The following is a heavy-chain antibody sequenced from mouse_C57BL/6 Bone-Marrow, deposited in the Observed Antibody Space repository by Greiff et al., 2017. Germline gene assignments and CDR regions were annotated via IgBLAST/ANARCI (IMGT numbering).Heavy chain of an antibody. CDR3: ARDRDGGDY. V-gene: IGHV5-4*01. Sequence: EVQLQQSGGGLVKPGGSLKLSCAASGFTFSSYAMSWVRQTPEKRLEWVATISDGGSYTYYPDNVKGRFTISRDNAKNNLYLQMSHLKSEDTAMYYCARDRDGGDYWGQGTTLTVSS. CDR2: ISDGGSYT. D-gene: IGHD2-3*01. J-gene: IGHJ2*01. CDR1: GFTFSSYA.